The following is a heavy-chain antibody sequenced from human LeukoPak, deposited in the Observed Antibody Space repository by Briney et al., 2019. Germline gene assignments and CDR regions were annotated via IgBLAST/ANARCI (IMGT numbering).Heavy chain of an antibody. V-gene: IGHV3-15*01. J-gene: IGHJ4*02. D-gene: IGHD2/OR15-2a*01. CDR3: TSTTVNMGG. CDR1: GFTFSKAW. CDR2: IKSKTDGGAT. Sequence: GGSLRLSCAASGFTFSKAWMSWVRQAPGKGLELVGRIKSKTDGGATNYAAPVEGRFTISRDDSKNTLYLQMNSLKVENTAVYYCTSTTVNMGGWGQGTLVTVSS.